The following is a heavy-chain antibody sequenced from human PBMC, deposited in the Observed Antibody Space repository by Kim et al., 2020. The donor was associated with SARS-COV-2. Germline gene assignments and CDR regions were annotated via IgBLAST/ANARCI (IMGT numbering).Heavy chain of an antibody. J-gene: IGHJ2*01. Sequence: GGSLRLSCKVSGFIFNDYVMSWVRQAPGRGLEWISIINWNGVTTNYADSVKGRFSISRDNAENSLYLQMESLRADDTALYYCARNSLPKPHYYIDLWGRGTLVTVLS. CDR1: GFIFNDYV. CDR2: INWNGVTT. D-gene: IGHD1-26*01. V-gene: IGHV3-20*04. CDR3: ARNSLPKPHYYIDL.